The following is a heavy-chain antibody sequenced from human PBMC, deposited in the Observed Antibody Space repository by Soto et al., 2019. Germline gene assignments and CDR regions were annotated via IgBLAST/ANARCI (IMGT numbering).Heavy chain of an antibody. D-gene: IGHD3-3*01. CDR1: GFSFCNYG. CDR3: ARDPRVETTLMAVFQG. Sequence: QVQLVESGGGVVQTGRSLRLSCAGSGFSFCNYGMHWVRQAPGKGLEWVALIWYDGSNKYYADSVKGRFTISRDNSKNTLYLQMSSLRNEDTAVYYCARDPRVETTLMAVFQGWGQGTLVTVSS. CDR2: IWYDGSNK. V-gene: IGHV3-33*01. J-gene: IGHJ1*01.